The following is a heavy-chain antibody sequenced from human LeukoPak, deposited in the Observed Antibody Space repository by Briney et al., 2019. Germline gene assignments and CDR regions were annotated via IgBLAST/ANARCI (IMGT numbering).Heavy chain of an antibody. D-gene: IGHD6-13*01. CDR2: IKQDGSEK. V-gene: IGHV3-7*04. J-gene: IGHJ4*02. Sequence: GTSLRLSCAASGFTFRSYAMHWVRQAPGKGLEWVANIKQDGSEKYYVDSVKGRFTISRDNAKNSLYLQMNSLRAEDTAVYYCARGFSSFDYWGQGTLVTVSS. CDR1: GFTFRSYA. CDR3: ARGFSSFDY.